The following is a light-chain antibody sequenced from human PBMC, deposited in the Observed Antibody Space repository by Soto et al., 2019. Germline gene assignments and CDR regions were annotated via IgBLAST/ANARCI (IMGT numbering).Light chain of an antibody. V-gene: IGLV2-14*01. J-gene: IGLJ1*01. Sequence: QSALTQPASVSGSPGQSITISCTGTSSDVGGYNSVSWYQQHPGKAPKLIIYEVTNRPSGVSSRFSASKSDNTAPLTISGLQAEDEADYYCTSYTPTITRGSVFGTGTKVTVL. CDR2: EVT. CDR1: SSDVGGYNS. CDR3: TSYTPTITRGSV.